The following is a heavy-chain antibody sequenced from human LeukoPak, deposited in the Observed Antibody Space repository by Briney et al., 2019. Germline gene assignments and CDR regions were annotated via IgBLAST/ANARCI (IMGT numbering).Heavy chain of an antibody. Sequence: SQTLSLTCTVSGGSISSGDYYWSWIRQPPGKGLEWTGYIYYSGSTYYNPSLKSRVTISVDTSKNQFSLKLSSVTAADTAVYYCARDTDMVRGVIKRAFDIWGQGTMVTVSS. CDR1: GGSISSGDYY. D-gene: IGHD3-10*01. CDR3: ARDTDMVRGVIKRAFDI. V-gene: IGHV4-30-4*08. CDR2: IYYSGST. J-gene: IGHJ3*02.